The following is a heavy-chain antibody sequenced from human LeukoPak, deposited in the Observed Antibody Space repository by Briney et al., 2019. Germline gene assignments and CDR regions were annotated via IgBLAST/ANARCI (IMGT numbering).Heavy chain of an antibody. J-gene: IGHJ6*02. V-gene: IGHV4-34*01. Sequence: SETLSLTCAVYGGSFSGYYWSWIRQPPGKGLEWIGEINHSGSTNYNPSLKSRVTISVDTSKNQFSLKLSSVTAADTAVYYCARAPNHILYYYYGMDVWGQGTTVTVSS. CDR2: INHSGST. CDR1: GGSFSGYY. CDR3: ARAPNHILYYYYGMDV.